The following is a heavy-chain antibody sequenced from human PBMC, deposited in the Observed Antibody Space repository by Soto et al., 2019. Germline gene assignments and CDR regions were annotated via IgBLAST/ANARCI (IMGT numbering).Heavy chain of an antibody. Sequence: PGGSLRLSCAASGFTFSSYGMHWVRQAPGKGLEWVAVISYDGSKKYYADSVKGRFTISRDNSKNTLYLQMNSLRAEDTAVYYCAKDRAVAGHYYYYGMDVWGQGTTVTVSS. CDR3: AKDRAVAGHYYYYGMDV. V-gene: IGHV3-30*18. CDR2: ISYDGSKK. D-gene: IGHD6-19*01. J-gene: IGHJ6*02. CDR1: GFTFSSYG.